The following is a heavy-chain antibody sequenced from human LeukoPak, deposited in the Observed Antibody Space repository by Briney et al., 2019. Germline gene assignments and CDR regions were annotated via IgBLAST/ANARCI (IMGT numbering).Heavy chain of an antibody. CDR2: IRSKANNYAT. Sequence: GGSLRLSCAASGFTFSGSAMHWVRQASGKGLEWVGRIRSKANNYATAYAASVKGRFTISRDDPKNTAYLQMNSLRTEDTAVYYCTRLTYSSSSDYWGQGTLVTVSS. CDR1: GFTFSGSA. J-gene: IGHJ4*02. V-gene: IGHV3-73*01. D-gene: IGHD6-13*01. CDR3: TRLTYSSSSDY.